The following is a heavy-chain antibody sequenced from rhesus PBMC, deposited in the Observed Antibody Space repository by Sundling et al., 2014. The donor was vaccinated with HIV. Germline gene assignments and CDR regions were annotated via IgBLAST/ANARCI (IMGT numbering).Heavy chain of an antibody. CDR2: ISSGGGST. CDR1: GFTFSSYG. D-gene: IGHD2-33*01. CDR3: AKQKLARADAFDF. V-gene: IGHV3S42*01. Sequence: EVQLVESGGGLVQPGGSLRLSCAASGFTFSSYGMYWVRQAPGKGLEWISAISSGGGSTYYTDSVKGRFTISRDNSKNTLSLQMNSLRAEDTAVYYCAKQKLARADAFDFWGQGLRVTVSS. J-gene: IGHJ3*01.